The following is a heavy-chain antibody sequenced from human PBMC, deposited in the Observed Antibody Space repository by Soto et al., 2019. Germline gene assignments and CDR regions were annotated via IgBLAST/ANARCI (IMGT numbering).Heavy chain of an antibody. V-gene: IGHV3-15*01. J-gene: IGHJ4*02. CDR2: IKSKTDGGTT. Sequence: GGSLRLSCAASGFTFSNAWMSWVRQAPGKGLEWVGRIKSKTDGGTTDYAAPVKGRFTISRDDSKNTLYLQMNSLKTEDTAVYYCTTYDIYQPLLYGDYWGQGTLVTVSS. CDR3: TTYDIYQPLLYGDY. CDR1: GFTFSNAW. D-gene: IGHD2-2*02.